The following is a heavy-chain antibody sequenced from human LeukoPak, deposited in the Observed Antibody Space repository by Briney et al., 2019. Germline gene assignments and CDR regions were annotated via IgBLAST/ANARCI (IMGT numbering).Heavy chain of an antibody. Sequence: ASVKVSCKAAGYTFSSYDINWVRQATGQGLEWMGWMSPDSGYTGYAQTFQGRVTLTRNTSVSTAFMELSGLRSEDTAVYYCEIYTGYDSFWGQGTLVTVSS. D-gene: IGHD5-12*01. CDR1: GYTFSSYD. V-gene: IGHV1-8*01. J-gene: IGHJ4*02. CDR3: EIYTGYDSF. CDR2: MSPDSGYT.